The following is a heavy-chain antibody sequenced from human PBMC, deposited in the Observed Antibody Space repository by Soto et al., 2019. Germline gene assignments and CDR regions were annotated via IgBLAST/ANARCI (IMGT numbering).Heavy chain of an antibody. Sequence: GGSLRLSCAASGFTFSSYAMSWVRQAPGKGLEWVSAISGSGGSTYYADSVKGRFTISRDNSKNTLYLQMNSLRAEDTAVYYCAKFRGSSGHYYYYGMDVWGQGTTVTVSS. J-gene: IGHJ6*02. CDR3: AKFRGSSGHYYYYGMDV. CDR1: GFTFSSYA. CDR2: ISGSGGST. D-gene: IGHD3-22*01. V-gene: IGHV3-23*01.